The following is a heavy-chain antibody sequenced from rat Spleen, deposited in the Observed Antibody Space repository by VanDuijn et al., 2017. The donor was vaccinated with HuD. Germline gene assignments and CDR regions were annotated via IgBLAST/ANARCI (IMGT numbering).Heavy chain of an antibody. V-gene: IGHV5-7*01. CDR3: ARHGRGGTTYHYVMDV. D-gene: IGHD4-3*01. J-gene: IGHJ4*01. CDR2: ISYDGRST. Sequence: EVQLVETGGGLVQPGRSLKLSCVASGFTFSDYYMAWVRQAPTKGLEWVASISYDGRSTFYRDSVRARFTISRDNGKNILYLQIDSLKSEDTATYYCARHGRGGTTYHYVMDVWGQGASVTVSS. CDR1: GFTFSDYY.